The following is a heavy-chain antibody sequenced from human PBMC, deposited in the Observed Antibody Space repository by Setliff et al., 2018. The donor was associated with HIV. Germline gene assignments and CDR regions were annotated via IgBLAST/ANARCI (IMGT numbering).Heavy chain of an antibody. CDR2: ISGSGGDK. CDR3: ARRAYCSSTKCFDN. V-gene: IGHV3-23*01. CDR1: GFTFSSYA. Sequence: GGSLRLSCAASGFTFSSYAMSWVRQAPGKGLEWVSVISGSGGDKYDADSVKGRFTISRDTSKNTLYLHMNSLRAEDTAVYYCARRAYCSSTKCFDNWGQGALVTVSS. D-gene: IGHD2-2*01. J-gene: IGHJ4*02.